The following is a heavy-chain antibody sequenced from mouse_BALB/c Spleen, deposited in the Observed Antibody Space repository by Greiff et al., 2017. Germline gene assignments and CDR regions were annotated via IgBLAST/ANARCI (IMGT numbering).Heavy chain of an antibody. CDR1: GFTFSDYY. CDR2: ISDGGSYT. Sequence: EVQRVESGGGLVKPGGSLKLSCAASGFTFSDYYMYWVRQTPEKRLEWVATISDGGSYTYYPDSVKGRFTISRDNAKNNLYLQMSSLKSEDTAMYYCARANWDDGWYFDVWGAGTTVTVSS. CDR3: ARANWDDGWYFDV. J-gene: IGHJ1*01. V-gene: IGHV5-4*02. D-gene: IGHD4-1*01.